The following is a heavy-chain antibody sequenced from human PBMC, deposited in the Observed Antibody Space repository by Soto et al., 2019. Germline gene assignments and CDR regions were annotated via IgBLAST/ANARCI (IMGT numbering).Heavy chain of an antibody. V-gene: IGHV4-31*03. J-gene: IGHJ5*02. CDR2: IYFSGST. D-gene: IGHD4-17*01. CDR1: GGSISSGGYY. Sequence: PSETLSLTCTVSGGSISSGGYYWSWIRQHPGKGLEWIGYIYFSGSTYYNPSLKSRVTISVDTSKNQFSLKLTSVTAAGTAVYYCARLDLRPNWFDPWGLGTLVTVSS. CDR3: ARLDLRPNWFDP.